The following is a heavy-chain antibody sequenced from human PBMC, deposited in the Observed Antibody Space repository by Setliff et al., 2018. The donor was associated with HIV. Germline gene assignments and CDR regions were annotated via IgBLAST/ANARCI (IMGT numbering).Heavy chain of an antibody. Sequence: SETLSLTCNVSGDSITSYYWIWIRQSPGKGLEWIGYIYYSGDTNYNPSLKSRVTIPADTSKNQFSLKLSSVTAADTAVYYCARRSAKSSFLYFDYWGQGTLVTVSS. D-gene: IGHD3-16*02. J-gene: IGHJ4*02. V-gene: IGHV4-59*08. CDR3: ARRSAKSSFLYFDY. CDR2: IYYSGDT. CDR1: GDSITSYY.